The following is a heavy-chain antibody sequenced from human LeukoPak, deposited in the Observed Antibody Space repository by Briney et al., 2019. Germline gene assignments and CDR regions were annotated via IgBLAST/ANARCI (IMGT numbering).Heavy chain of an antibody. V-gene: IGHV4-30-2*01. CDR3: ARGSRGTVTPKY. D-gene: IGHD4-17*01. CDR1: GGSISSGGYY. Sequence: SQTLSLTCTVSGGSISSGGYYWSWIRQPPGKGLEWIGEINHSGSTNYNPSLKSRVTISVDTSKNQFSLKLSSVTAADTAVYYCARGSRGTVTPKYWGQGTLVTVSS. J-gene: IGHJ4*02. CDR2: INHSGST.